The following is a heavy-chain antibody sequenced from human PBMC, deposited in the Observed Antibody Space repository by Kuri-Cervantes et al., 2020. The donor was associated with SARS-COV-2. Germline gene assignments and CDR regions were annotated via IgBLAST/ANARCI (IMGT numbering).Heavy chain of an antibody. V-gene: IGHV4-38-2*01. D-gene: IGHD4-17*01. CDR3: ARGGRSGDYVSGDSFYY. Sequence: GSLSLSCAVSGYSISRGYYLGWIRQPPGKGLEWIGEINHSGTTNYNPSLKSRVTISVDTSKNQFSLKLSSVTAADTAVYYCARGGRSGDYVSGDSFYYWGQGTLVTVSS. CDR2: INHSGTT. CDR1: GYSISRGYY. J-gene: IGHJ4*02.